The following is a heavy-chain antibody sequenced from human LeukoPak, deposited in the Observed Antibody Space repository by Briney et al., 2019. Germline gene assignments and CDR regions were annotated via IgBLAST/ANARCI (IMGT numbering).Heavy chain of an antibody. CDR3: ARGSVDTLDAFDI. CDR2: INAGNGNT. J-gene: IGHJ3*02. V-gene: IGHV1-3*01. Sequence: ASVKVSCKASGYTFTSYAMHWVRQAPGQRLEWMGWINAGNGNTKYSQKFQGRVTITRDTSASTAYMELSSLRSEDTAVYYCARGSVDTLDAFDIWGQGTMVTVSS. D-gene: IGHD5-18*01. CDR1: GYTFTSYA.